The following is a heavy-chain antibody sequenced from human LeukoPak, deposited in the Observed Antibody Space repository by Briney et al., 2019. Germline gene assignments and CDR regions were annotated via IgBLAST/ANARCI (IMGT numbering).Heavy chain of an antibody. CDR2: ISATASNT. CDR1: GFTFSSYA. Sequence: GGSLRLSCAASGFTFSSYAMSWVRQAPGKGLEWVSAISATASNTYYADSVKGRFTISRDNSKNTLYLQMNSLRAEDTAVYYCARGGTYFYDSSGPTEDAFDIWGQGTMVTVSS. V-gene: IGHV3-23*01. J-gene: IGHJ3*02. D-gene: IGHD3-22*01. CDR3: ARGGTYFYDSSGPTEDAFDI.